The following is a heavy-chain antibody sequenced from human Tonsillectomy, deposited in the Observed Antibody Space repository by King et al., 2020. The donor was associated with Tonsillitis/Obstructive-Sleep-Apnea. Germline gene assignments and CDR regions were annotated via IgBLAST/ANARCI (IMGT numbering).Heavy chain of an antibody. Sequence: VQLVESGGGLVQPGGSLRLSCAASGFTFSSYWMHWVRQAPGKGLVWVSRINSDGSSTSYADSVKGRFTISRDNAKNTLYLQMNSLRAEDTAVYYCARESGYPYYYDGMDVWGQGTTVTVSS. V-gene: IGHV3-74*01. J-gene: IGHJ6*02. CDR1: GFTFSSYW. D-gene: IGHD1-1*01. CDR3: ARESGYPYYYDGMDV. CDR2: INSDGSST.